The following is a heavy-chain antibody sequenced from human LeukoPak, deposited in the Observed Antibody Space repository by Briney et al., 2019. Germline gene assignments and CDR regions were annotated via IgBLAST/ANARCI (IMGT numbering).Heavy chain of an antibody. CDR1: GGSISSSSYY. V-gene: IGHV4-39*07. CDR3: ARDGGYGSGSSYYNY. CDR2: IYYSGIT. Sequence: SVTLSLTCTVSGGSISSSSYYWGWIRQPPGKGLEWIGIIYYSGITSYNPSLKSRVTISVDTSKSQFSLKLSSVTAADTAVYYCARDGGYGSGSSYYNYWGQGTLVTVAS. D-gene: IGHD3-10*01. J-gene: IGHJ4*02.